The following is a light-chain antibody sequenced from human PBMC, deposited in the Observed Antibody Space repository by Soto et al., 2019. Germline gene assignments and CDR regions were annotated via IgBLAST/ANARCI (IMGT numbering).Light chain of an antibody. V-gene: IGKV1-5*01. CDR2: DAS. CDR1: QSISSW. J-gene: IGKJ1*01. CDR3: QQYNSYSPT. Sequence: DIQITQSPSTLSASVGDRVTITCRGSQSISSWLAWYQQKPGKAPKLLIYDASSLESGVPSRFSGSGSGTEFTLTISSLQPDDFATYYCQQYNSYSPTLGQGTKVDIK.